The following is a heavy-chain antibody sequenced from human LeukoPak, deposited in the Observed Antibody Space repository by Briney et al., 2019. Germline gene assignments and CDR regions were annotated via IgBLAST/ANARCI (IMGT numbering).Heavy chain of an antibody. V-gene: IGHV4-39*01. CDR1: GGSISSSSYY. CDR3: ARNTWEVDY. CDR2: IYYSGST. Sequence: SETLSLTCTVSGGSISSSSYYWGWIRQPPGKGLEWIGSIYYSGSTYYNPSLKSRVTISVDTSKNQFSLKLSSVTAADTAVYYCARNTWEVDYWGQGTLVTVSS. J-gene: IGHJ4*02. D-gene: IGHD1-26*01.